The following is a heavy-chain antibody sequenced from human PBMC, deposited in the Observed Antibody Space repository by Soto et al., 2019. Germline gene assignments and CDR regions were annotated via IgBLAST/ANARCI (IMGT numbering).Heavy chain of an antibody. CDR1: GGSISNYY. V-gene: IGHV4-59*08. D-gene: IGHD4-17*01. CDR2: IYSSGST. J-gene: IGHJ6*03. Sequence: QVQLQESGPGLVKPSETLSLTCTVSGGSISNYYWSWIRQPPGKGLEWIGYIYSSGSTKYYPSLKSRVTISLDTSKKQFSLKLSSVTAADTAVYYCARLTCTYDYYYYYMDVWGKWTTVTVSS. CDR3: ARLTCTYDYYYYYMDV.